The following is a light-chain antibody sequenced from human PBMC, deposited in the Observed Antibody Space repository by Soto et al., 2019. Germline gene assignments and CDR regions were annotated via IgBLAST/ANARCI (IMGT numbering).Light chain of an antibody. CDR1: SSNIGSNY. Sequence: QSVLTQPPSVSAAPGQKVTISCSGSSSNIGSNYVSWYQQLPGTAPKLLIYDDNKRPSGIPDRFSGSKSGTSATLGITGLQTGDEADYYCGTWDSSPSAGVFGGGTKVTVL. CDR2: DDN. V-gene: IGLV1-51*01. CDR3: GTWDSSPSAGV. J-gene: IGLJ2*01.